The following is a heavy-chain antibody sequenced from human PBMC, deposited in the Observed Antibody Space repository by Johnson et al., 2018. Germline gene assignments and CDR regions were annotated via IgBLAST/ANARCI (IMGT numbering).Heavy chain of an antibody. V-gene: IGHV3-30*18. D-gene: IGHD2-15*01. CDR1: GFTFSSYG. J-gene: IGHJ1*01. CDR3: AKDREDIVVVGAATHAEYFQH. Sequence: QVQLVQSGGGVVQPGRSLRLSCAASGFTFSSYGMHWVRQAPGKGLEWVAVISYDGSNKYYADSVKGRFTISRDNSKNTLYLQMNSLRAEDTAVYYGAKDREDIVVVGAATHAEYFQHWGQGTLVTVSS. CDR2: ISYDGSNK.